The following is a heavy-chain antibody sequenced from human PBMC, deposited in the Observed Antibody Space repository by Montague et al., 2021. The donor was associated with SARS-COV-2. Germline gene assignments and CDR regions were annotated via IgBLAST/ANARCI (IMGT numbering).Heavy chain of an antibody. CDR3: ARDGWSTVVVVAATPGFDF. Sequence: SLRLSFSASGFTFSNYAMHWVRQAPGKGLEWVAVISYDGSNKYYADSVKGRFTISRDNSKNTLYLRMNSLRAEDTAVYYCARDGWSTVVVVAATPGFDFWGQGTLVTVSS. CDR2: ISYDGSNK. V-gene: IGHV3-30-3*01. J-gene: IGHJ4*02. CDR1: GFTFSNYA. D-gene: IGHD2-15*01.